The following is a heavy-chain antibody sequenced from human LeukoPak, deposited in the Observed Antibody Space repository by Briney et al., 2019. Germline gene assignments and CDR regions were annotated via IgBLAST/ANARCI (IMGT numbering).Heavy chain of an antibody. V-gene: IGHV4-61*02. CDR2: IYTSGST. D-gene: IGHD2-2*01. CDR3: ARAGEVVPAAPYYYYYMDV. Sequence: SQTLSLTCTVSGGSISCGSYYWSWIRQPAGKGLEWIGRIYTSGSTNYNPSLKSRVTISVDTSKNQFSLKLSSVTAADTAVYYCARAGEVVPAAPYYYYYMDVWGKGTTVTVSS. CDR1: GGSISCGSYY. J-gene: IGHJ6*03.